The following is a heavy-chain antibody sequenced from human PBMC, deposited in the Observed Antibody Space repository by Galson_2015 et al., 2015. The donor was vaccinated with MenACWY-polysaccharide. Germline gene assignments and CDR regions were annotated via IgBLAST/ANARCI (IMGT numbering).Heavy chain of an antibody. CDR1: GFSFSDYN. J-gene: IGHJ4*02. CDR3: ARDTGGSDY. D-gene: IGHD3-16*01. V-gene: IGHV3-21*01. CDR2: ISSSASYI. Sequence: SLRLSCAVSGFSFSDYNMNWVRQAPGKGLEWASIISSSASYIYYADSVKGRFTISRDNAKNSLYLQMNSLRAEDTAIYYCARDTGGSDYWGQGTLVTVSS.